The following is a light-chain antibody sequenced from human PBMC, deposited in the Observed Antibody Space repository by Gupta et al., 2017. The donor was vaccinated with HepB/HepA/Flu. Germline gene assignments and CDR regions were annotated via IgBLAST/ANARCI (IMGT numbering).Light chain of an antibody. V-gene: IGKV1-16*01. J-gene: IGKJ4*01. Sequence: DIQMTQSPSSLYASVGETVTITCRASQGINNDLAWFQQKPGEAPKSLIHGASSLKSGVPSRFSGSGFGTDFTLTISGRQPEDFATNYCHHEKSSPVTLGRGTKVDI. CDR2: GAS. CDR1: QGINND. CDR3: HHEKSSPVT.